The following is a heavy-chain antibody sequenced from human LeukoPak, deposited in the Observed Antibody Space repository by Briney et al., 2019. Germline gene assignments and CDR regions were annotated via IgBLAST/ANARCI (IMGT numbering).Heavy chain of an antibody. CDR1: GGSFSGYY. V-gene: IGHV4-34*01. CDR2: INHSGST. J-gene: IGHJ4*02. CDR3: ARGGGYYGSGIYFDY. D-gene: IGHD3-10*01. Sequence: SETLSLTCAVYGGSFSGYYWSWIRQPPGKGLEWMGEINHSGSTNYNPSLKSRVTISVDTSKKQFSLKLSSVSAADTAVYYCARGGGYYGSGIYFDYWGQGTLVTVSS.